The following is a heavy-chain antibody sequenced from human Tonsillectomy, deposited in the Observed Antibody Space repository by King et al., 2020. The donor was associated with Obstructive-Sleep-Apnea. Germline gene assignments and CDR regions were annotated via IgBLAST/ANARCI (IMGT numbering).Heavy chain of an antibody. CDR1: GGSISSYY. V-gene: IGHV4-59*01. J-gene: IGHJ4*02. CDR3: ARGYSSSWYYFDY. Sequence: VQLQESGPGLVKPSETLSLICSVSGGSISSYYWTWIRQPPGKGLEWIGYIYYSGSTNYNPSLKSRVTMSVDTSENQFSLKLNSVTAADTAVYYCARGYSSSWYYFDYWGQGTLVTVSS. D-gene: IGHD6-13*01. CDR2: IYYSGST.